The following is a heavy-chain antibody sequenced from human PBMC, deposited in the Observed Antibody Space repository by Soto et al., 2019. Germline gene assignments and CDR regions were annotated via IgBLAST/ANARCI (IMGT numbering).Heavy chain of an antibody. D-gene: IGHD3-22*01. Sequence: QITLKESGPPLVKPTQTLTLTCTFSGFSLSTSGVGVGWIRQPPGKALEWLALIYWDDDKRYSPSLKSRLTITNDTSKNQVVLTMTNMDPVDTATYYCAHSHEDYYDSTWFDPWGQGTLVTVSS. CDR2: IYWDDDK. CDR3: AHSHEDYYDSTWFDP. V-gene: IGHV2-5*02. CDR1: GFSLSTSGVG. J-gene: IGHJ5*02.